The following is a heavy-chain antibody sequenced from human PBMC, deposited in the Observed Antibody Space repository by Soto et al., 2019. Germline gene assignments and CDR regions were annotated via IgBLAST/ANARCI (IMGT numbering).Heavy chain of an antibody. J-gene: IGHJ4*02. CDR1: GGSIGSGGYY. V-gene: IGHV4-31*02. CDR2: VYYSGST. Sequence: TSETLSLTCTVSGGSIGSGGYYWGWIRQHPGKGLEWIGYVYYSGSTYYNPSLQSRVTISVDTSKNQFSLKLSSVTAADTAVYYCTGDYGIMGTARDYWGQGTLVTVSS. D-gene: IGHD2-8*01. CDR3: TGDYGIMGTARDY.